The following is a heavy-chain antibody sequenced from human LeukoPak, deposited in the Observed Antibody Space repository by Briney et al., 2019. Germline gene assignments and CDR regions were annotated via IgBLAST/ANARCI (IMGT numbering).Heavy chain of an antibody. Sequence: GESLKISCKGSGYTFTNYWIGWVRQMPGKGLELMAMISPGDSDTRYSASFQGQVTISADKSITTASLQWSSLKASDTAMYYCVRRAYYRFFDYWGQGTLVTVSS. J-gene: IGHJ4*02. V-gene: IGHV5-51*01. CDR2: ISPGDSDT. D-gene: IGHD3-22*01. CDR3: VRRAYYRFFDY. CDR1: GYTFTNYW.